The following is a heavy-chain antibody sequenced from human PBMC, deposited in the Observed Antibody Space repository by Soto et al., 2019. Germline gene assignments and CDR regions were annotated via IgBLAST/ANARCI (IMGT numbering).Heavy chain of an antibody. CDR2: INAGNGNT. CDR1: GYTFTSYA. D-gene: IGHD2-2*01. V-gene: IGHV1-3*05. Sequence: QVQLVQGGAEEKKPGASVKVSCKASGYTFTSYAMHWVRQAPGQRLEWMGWINAGNGNTKYSQKFQGRVTITRDTSASTAYMELRSLRSEDTAVYYCASSYCISTSCPPYYGMDVWGQGTTVTVSS. CDR3: ASSYCISTSCPPYYGMDV. J-gene: IGHJ6*02.